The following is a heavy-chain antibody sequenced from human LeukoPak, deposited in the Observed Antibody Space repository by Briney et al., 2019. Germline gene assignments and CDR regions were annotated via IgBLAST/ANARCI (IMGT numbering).Heavy chain of an antibody. D-gene: IGHD2-2*01. CDR2: IYTSGST. CDR1: GGSISSYY. V-gene: IGHV4-4*07. Sequence: SETLSLTCTVSGGSISSYYWSWTRQPAGKGLEWIGRIYTSGSTNYNPSLKSRVTMSVDTSKNQFSLKLSSVTAADTAVYYCARAGQLLQRYYYMDVWGKGTTVTVSS. CDR3: ARAGQLLQRYYYMDV. J-gene: IGHJ6*03.